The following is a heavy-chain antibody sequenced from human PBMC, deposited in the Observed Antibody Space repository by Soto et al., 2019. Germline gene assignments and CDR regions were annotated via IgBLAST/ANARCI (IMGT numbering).Heavy chain of an antibody. J-gene: IGHJ5*02. CDR3: ARDPPQYKLVATLTTIRAENWFDP. Sequence: PGESLKISCAASGFTFSSYGMHWVRQAPGKGLEWVAVIWYDGSNKYYADSVKGRFTISRDNSKNTLYLQMNSLRAEDTAVYYCARDPPQYKLVATLTTIRAENWFDPWGQGTLVTVSS. CDR2: IWYDGSNK. D-gene: IGHD5-12*01. CDR1: GFTFSSYG. V-gene: IGHV3-33*01.